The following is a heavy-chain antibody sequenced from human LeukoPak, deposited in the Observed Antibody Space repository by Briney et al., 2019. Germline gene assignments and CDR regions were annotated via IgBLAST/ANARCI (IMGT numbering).Heavy chain of an antibody. CDR3: ARGPITYYYDSSGYPDYFDY. J-gene: IGHJ4*02. V-gene: IGHV4-30-2*01. D-gene: IGHD3-22*01. Sequence: MASETLSLTCAVSGGSISSGGYSWSWIPQPPGKGLEWIGYIYHSGSTYYHPSLKSRVTISVDRSKNQFSLKLSSVTAADTAVYYCARGPITYYYDSSGYPDYFDYWAQGTLPSVSS. CDR2: IYHSGST. CDR1: GGSISSGGYS.